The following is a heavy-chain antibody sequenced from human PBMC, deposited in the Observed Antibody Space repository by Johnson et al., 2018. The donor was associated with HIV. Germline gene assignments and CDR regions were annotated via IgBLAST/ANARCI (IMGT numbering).Heavy chain of an antibody. CDR3: AKGPNGQLDDAFHI. J-gene: IGHJ3*02. V-gene: IGHV3-74*02. CDR1: GFTFSSYW. D-gene: IGHD6-6*01. CDR2: INSDGSST. Sequence: VQLVESGGGVVQPGRSLRLSCAASGFTFSSYWMHWVRQAPGKGLVWVSRINSDGSSTSYADSVKGRFTISRDNAKNTLYLQMNSLRAEDTAVYYCAKGPNGQLDDAFHIWGQGTMVTVSS.